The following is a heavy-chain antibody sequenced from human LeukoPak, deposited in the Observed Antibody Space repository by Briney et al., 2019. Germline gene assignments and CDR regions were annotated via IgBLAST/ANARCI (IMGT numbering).Heavy chain of an antibody. CDR1: GGSISSNY. CDR2: IYFSGST. V-gene: IGHV4-4*07. D-gene: IGHD6-19*01. J-gene: IGHJ4*02. CDR3: ARVDGIAVAGTLDY. Sequence: SETLSLTCTVSGGSISSNYWSWIRQPAGKGLEWLGRIYFSGSTNYNPSLKSRVTMSLDTSKNQFSLKLSSVTAADTAVYYCARVDGIAVAGTLDYWGQGTLATVSS.